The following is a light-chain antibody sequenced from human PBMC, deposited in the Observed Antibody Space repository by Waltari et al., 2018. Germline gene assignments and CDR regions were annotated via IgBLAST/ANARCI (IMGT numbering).Light chain of an antibody. CDR2: GAS. J-gene: IGKJ1*01. Sequence: EIVLTQSPGPLSLSPGERATLSCRARQSVRSNYLAWYQQKPVQAPSLLSYGASSRATGSPDRFSGTGSGTDFTLTISGLEPEDFAVYYCPQFDISPHTFCQGTKVEIK. CDR3: PQFDISPHT. V-gene: IGKV3-20*01. CDR1: QSVRSNY.